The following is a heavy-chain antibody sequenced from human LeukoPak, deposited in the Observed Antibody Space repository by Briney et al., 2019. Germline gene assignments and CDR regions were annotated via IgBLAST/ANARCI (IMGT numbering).Heavy chain of an antibody. J-gene: IGHJ3*02. CDR2: TYYTGST. Sequence: SETLSLTCTVSGGSINSYYWSWIRQPPGKELEWIGCTYYTGSTNYNPSLKSRVTISVDTSKNHFSLNLSSVTAADTAVYYCATDRDSSGFDAFDIWGQGTMVTVSS. V-gene: IGHV4-59*01. CDR1: GGSINSYY. D-gene: IGHD3-22*01. CDR3: ATDRDSSGFDAFDI.